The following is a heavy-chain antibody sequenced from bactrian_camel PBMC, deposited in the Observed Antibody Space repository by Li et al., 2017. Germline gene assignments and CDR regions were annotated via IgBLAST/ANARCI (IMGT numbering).Heavy chain of an antibody. CDR1: GYTYSSYG. V-gene: IGHV3S1*01. D-gene: IGHD5*01. Sequence: HVQLVESGGGSVQAGGSLRLSCVASGYTYSSYGAYYLAWFRQIPGAEREGVAFFHAGRGHTDYGDSVRGRFTISRDMSKNTIDLQMSSLIPEDTAMYYGAASAWVRDPFKGREYSYWGRGTQVTVSS. CDR2: FHAGRGHT. J-gene: IGHJ4*01. CDR3: AASAWVRDPFKGREYSY.